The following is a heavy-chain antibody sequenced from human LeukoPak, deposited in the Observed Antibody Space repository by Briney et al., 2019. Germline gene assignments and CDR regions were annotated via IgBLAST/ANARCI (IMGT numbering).Heavy chain of an antibody. CDR3: ARSYYFGSGDSDY. V-gene: IGHV3-74*01. D-gene: IGHD3-10*01. Sequence: GGSLRLSCAASGFTFSRYWLNWLGQAPAKGLVWVSRINSDGTGTIYADSVQGRFTTSRDNAKNTLYLQMNILRAEDTAVYYCARSYYFGSGDSDYWGQGTLVTVSS. J-gene: IGHJ4*02. CDR1: GFTFSRYW. CDR2: INSDGTGT.